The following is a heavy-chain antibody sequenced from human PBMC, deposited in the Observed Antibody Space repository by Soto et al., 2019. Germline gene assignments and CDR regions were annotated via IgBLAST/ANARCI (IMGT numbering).Heavy chain of an antibody. CDR1: GYTFTSYG. CDR3: ARETAPEHYDGSGSYYNPRWFDP. CDR2: ISAYNGNT. Sequence: ASVKVSCKASGYTFTSYGISWVRQAPGQGLEWMGWISAYNGNTNYAQKLQGRVTMTTDTSTSTAYMELRSLRSDDTAVYYCARETAPEHYDGSGSYYNPRWFDPWGQGTLVTVSS. V-gene: IGHV1-18*01. J-gene: IGHJ5*02. D-gene: IGHD3-10*01.